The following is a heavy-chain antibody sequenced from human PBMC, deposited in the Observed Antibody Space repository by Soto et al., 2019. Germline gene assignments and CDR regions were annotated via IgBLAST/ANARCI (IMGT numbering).Heavy chain of an antibody. V-gene: IGHV5-51*01. CDR3: ERHEGYYYDSSGYYSYYYYGMDV. CDR1: GYSFTSYW. CDR2: IYPGDSDT. J-gene: IGHJ6*02. Sequence: GESLKISCKGSGYSFTSYWIGWVRQMPGKGLEWMGIIYPGDSDTRYSPSFQGQVTISADKSISTAYLQWSSLKASDTAMYYCERHEGYYYDSSGYYSYYYYGMDVWGQGTTVTVSS. D-gene: IGHD3-22*01.